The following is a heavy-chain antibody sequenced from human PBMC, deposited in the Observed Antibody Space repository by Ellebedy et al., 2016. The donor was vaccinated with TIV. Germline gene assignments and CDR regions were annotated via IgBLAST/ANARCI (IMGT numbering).Heavy chain of an antibody. CDR2: IPYDESDK. CDR3: AKARAAAYYYYYGMDV. J-gene: IGHJ6*02. CDR1: GFTFSSYG. V-gene: IGHV3-30*18. D-gene: IGHD2-2*01. Sequence: GGSLRLXXAASGFTFSSYGMHWVRQAPGKGLEWVAVIPYDESDKYYADSAKGRFTISRDNSKNTLYLQMNSLRAEDTAVYYCAKARAAAYYYYYGMDVWGQGTTVTVSS.